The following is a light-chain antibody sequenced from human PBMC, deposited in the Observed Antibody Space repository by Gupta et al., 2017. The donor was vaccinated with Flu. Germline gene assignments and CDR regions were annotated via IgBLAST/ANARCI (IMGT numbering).Light chain of an antibody. Sequence: SALPQPASVSGSPVQSITISCTGTSSDVGGYNYVSWYQQHPGKAPKLMIYDVSKRPPGVSNRFSGSKSGNTASLTISGLQAEDEADYYCSSYTSSSLYVFGTGTKVTVL. CDR3: SSYTSSSLYV. V-gene: IGLV2-14*01. CDR1: SSDVGGYNY. CDR2: DVS. J-gene: IGLJ1*01.